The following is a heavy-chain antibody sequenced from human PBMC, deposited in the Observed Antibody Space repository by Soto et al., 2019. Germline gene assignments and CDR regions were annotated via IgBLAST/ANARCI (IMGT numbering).Heavy chain of an antibody. CDR3: ARHSRSGYGMDV. CDR2: MNPNSGNT. J-gene: IGHJ6*02. V-gene: IGHV1-8*01. Sequence: GASVKVSCKASGYTFTSYDINWVRQATGQGLEWMGWMNPNSGNTDYAQKFQGRVAMTRNTSISTAYMELSSLRSEDTAVYSCARHSRSGYGMDVWGQGTTVTVSS. D-gene: IGHD6-19*01. CDR1: GYTFTSYD.